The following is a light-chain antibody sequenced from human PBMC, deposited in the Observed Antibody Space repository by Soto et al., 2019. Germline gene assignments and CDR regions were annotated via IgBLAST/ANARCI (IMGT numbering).Light chain of an antibody. Sequence: EIVLTQSPGTLSLSPGERATLSCRASQSVSSSYLAWYQQKPGQAPRLLIYGASSRATGIPDRFSGSGSGTDFTLTISRLEPEDFAVYYRQQYGSSAYTFGQGTKVDIK. V-gene: IGKV3-20*01. CDR3: QQYGSSAYT. CDR1: QSVSSSY. J-gene: IGKJ2*01. CDR2: GAS.